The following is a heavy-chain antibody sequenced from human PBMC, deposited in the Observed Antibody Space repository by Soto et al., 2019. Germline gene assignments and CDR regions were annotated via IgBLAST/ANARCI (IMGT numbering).Heavy chain of an antibody. CDR3: ARDKDYDFWSGTFDP. CDR2: IYHSGST. Sequence: SETLSLTCAVSGYSISSGYYWGWIRQPPGKGLEWIGSIYHSGSTYYNPSLKSRVTISVDASKNQFSLKLSSVTAADTAVYYCARDKDYDFWSGTFDPWGQGTLVTVSS. D-gene: IGHD3-3*01. V-gene: IGHV4-38-2*02. CDR1: GYSISSGYY. J-gene: IGHJ5*02.